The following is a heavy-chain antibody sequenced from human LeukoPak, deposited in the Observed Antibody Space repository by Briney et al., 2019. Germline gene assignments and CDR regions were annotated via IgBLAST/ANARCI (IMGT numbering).Heavy chain of an antibody. Sequence: PGRSLRLSCAASGFTFDDYAMHWVRQAPGKGLEWVSGISWNSGSIGYADSVKGRFTISRDNAKNSLYLRMNRLRAEDTALYYCAKEGNYYHGSGSYEGHFDYWGQGTLVTVSS. D-gene: IGHD3-10*01. CDR3: AKEGNYYHGSGSYEGHFDY. CDR1: GFTFDDYA. V-gene: IGHV3-9*01. J-gene: IGHJ4*02. CDR2: ISWNSGSI.